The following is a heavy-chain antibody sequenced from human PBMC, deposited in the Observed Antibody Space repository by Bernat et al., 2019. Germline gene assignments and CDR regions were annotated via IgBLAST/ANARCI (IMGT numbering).Heavy chain of an antibody. CDR2: IYHSGST. Sequence: QVQLQESGPGLVKPSETLSLTCAVSGYSISSGYYWGWIRQPPGKGLEWIGSIYHSGSTYYNPSLKSRVTISVDTSKNQFSLKLSSVTAADTAVYYCARGPGPAATLLAFDIWGQGTMVTVSS. D-gene: IGHD2-2*01. V-gene: IGHV4-38-2*01. J-gene: IGHJ3*02. CDR3: ARGPGPAATLLAFDI. CDR1: GYSISSGYY.